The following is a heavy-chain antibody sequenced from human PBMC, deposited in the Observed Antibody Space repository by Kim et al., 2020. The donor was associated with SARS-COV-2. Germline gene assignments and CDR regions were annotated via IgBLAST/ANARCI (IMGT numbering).Heavy chain of an antibody. CDR2: IWYDGSNK. V-gene: IGHV3-33*06. D-gene: IGHD3-10*01. J-gene: IGHJ4*02. CDR1: GFTFSSYG. CDR3: AKDPDSRGSVDYFDY. Sequence: GGSLRLSCAASGFTFSSYGMHWVRQAPGKGLEWVAVIWYDGSNKYYADSVKGRFTISRDNSKNTLYLQMNSLRAEDTAVYYCAKDPDSRGSVDYFDYWGQGTLVTVSS.